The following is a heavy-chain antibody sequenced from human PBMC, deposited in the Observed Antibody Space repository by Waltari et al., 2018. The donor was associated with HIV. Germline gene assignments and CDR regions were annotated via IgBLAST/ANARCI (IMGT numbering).Heavy chain of an antibody. CDR1: GFTFRSYS. D-gene: IGHD5-12*01. CDR2: IASSSPTYI. Sequence: DVQLVESGGGLVKPGGSLRLSCAASGFTFRSYSMTWVRQAPGKGLEWVASIASSSPTYIYYADSVRGRFTISRDNAKNSLYLQMNNLRAEDTAVYYCAGEMATVYVDYWGQGTLVTVSS. CDR3: AGEMATVYVDY. V-gene: IGHV3-21*01. J-gene: IGHJ4*02.